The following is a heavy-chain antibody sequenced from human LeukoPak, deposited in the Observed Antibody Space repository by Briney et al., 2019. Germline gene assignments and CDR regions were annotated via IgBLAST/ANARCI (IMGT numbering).Heavy chain of an antibody. V-gene: IGHV1-2*02. J-gene: IGHJ4*02. CDR1: RYTFTGYY. CDR3: ARVSHIVGATKGSFDY. CDR2: INPNSGDT. D-gene: IGHD1-26*01. Sequence: ASVKVSCKASRYTFTGYYMHWVRQAAGQGLEWMGWINPNSGDTNYAQKFQGRVTMTRDTSISTAYMELSRLRSDDTAVHYCARVSHIVGATKGSFDYWGQGTLVNVSS.